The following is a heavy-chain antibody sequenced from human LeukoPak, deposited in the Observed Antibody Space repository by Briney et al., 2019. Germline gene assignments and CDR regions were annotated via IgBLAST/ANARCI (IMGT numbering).Heavy chain of an antibody. CDR3: ARGRDQYDY. Sequence: SETLSLTCTVSGASISSYYWSWIRQPPGKGLEWIGYIYYSGSTNYNPSLKSRVTISVDTSKNQFSLKLSSVTAADTAVYYCARGRDQYDYWGQGTLVTVSS. J-gene: IGHJ4*02. CDR1: GASISSYY. CDR2: IYYSGST. V-gene: IGHV4-59*01. D-gene: IGHD2-2*01.